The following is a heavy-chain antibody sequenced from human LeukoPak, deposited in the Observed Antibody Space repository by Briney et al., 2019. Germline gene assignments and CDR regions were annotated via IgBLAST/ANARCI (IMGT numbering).Heavy chain of an antibody. CDR1: GYTFTSYY. V-gene: IGHV1-46*03. CDR2: INPSGGST. J-gene: IGHJ4*02. Sequence: ASVKASCKASGYTFTSYYMHWVRQAPGQGLEWMGIINPSGGSTSYAQKFQGRVTMTRDTSTSTVYMELSSLRSEDTAVYYCARDWTTGTILDYWGQGTLVTVSS. CDR3: ARDWTTGTILDY. D-gene: IGHD1-1*01.